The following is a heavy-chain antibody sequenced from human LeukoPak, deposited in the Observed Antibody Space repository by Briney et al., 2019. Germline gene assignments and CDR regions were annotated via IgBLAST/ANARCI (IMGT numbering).Heavy chain of an antibody. D-gene: IGHD3-10*01. CDR3: ARSYYYGSGSYGMDV. J-gene: IGHJ6*02. V-gene: IGHV4-59*08. CDR2: IYYSGNT. CDR1: GFSINDYY. Sequence: PSETLSFTCTVSGFSINDYYWNWIRKPPGKGLEWIGYIYYSGNTNYNPSLKSRVTISVDTSKNQFSLKLSSVTAADTAVYYCARSYYYGSGSYGMDVWGQGTTVTVSS.